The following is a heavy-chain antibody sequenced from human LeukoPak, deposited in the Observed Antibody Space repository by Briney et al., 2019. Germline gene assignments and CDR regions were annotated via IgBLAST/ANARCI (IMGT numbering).Heavy chain of an antibody. CDR3: AKDRPYGDYVGSFDY. CDR2: ISYDGSNK. J-gene: IGHJ4*02. V-gene: IGHV3-30*18. D-gene: IGHD4-17*01. Sequence: SGGSLRLSCAASGLTFSSYGMHWVRQAPGKGLEWVAVISYDGSNKYYADSVKGRFTISRDNSKNTLYLQMNSLRAEDTAVYYCAKDRPYGDYVGSFDYWGQGTLVTVSS. CDR1: GLTFSSYG.